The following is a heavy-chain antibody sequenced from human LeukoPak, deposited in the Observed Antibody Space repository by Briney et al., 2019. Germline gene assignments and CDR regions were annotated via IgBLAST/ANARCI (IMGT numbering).Heavy chain of an antibody. J-gene: IGHJ5*02. CDR2: INPNSGGT. V-gene: IGHV1-2*02. D-gene: IGHD3-9*01. CDR3: ARSIPVRYDILDP. Sequence: ASVEVSCKASGYTFTGYYMHWERQAPGQGLEWMGWINPNSGGTNYAQKVQGRVTMTRDTSISTAYMELSRLRSDDTAVYYCARSIPVRYDILDPWGQGTLVTVSS. CDR1: GYTFTGYY.